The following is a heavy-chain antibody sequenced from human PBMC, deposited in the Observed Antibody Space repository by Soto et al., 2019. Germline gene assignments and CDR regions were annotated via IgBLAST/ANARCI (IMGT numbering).Heavy chain of an antibody. CDR1: GYTFTSYG. Sequence: QVQLVQSGAEVKKPGASVKVSCKASGYTFTSYGLSWVRQAPGQGLEWMGWISPYNGNTNYAQKLQGRVTMTTDTSPSTASMELRSPRSDDTAVYYCARAPETIVGATIDYWGQGTLVTVSS. J-gene: IGHJ4*02. D-gene: IGHD1-26*01. V-gene: IGHV1-18*01. CDR2: ISPYNGNT. CDR3: ARAPETIVGATIDY.